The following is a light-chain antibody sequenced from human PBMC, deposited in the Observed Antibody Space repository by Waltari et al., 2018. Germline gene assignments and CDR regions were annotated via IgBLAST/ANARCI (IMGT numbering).Light chain of an antibody. CDR3: CSYAGSSTFYVV. Sequence: QSALTQPASVSGSPGQSITISCTGTSRDVGSYNLVSWYQQHPAKAPKLMIYEVSKRPSGVSNRFSGSKSGNTASLTISGLQAEDEADYYCCSYAGSSTFYVVFGGGTKLTVL. CDR1: SRDVGSYNL. J-gene: IGLJ2*01. CDR2: EVS. V-gene: IGLV2-23*02.